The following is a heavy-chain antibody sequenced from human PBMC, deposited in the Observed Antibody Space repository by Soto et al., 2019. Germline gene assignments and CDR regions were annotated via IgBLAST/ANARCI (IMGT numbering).Heavy chain of an antibody. V-gene: IGHV6-1*01. D-gene: IGHD6-13*01. CDR2: TYYRSKWYN. J-gene: IGHJ6*02. CDR3: ARARAAAAPGGDYYYYGMDV. CDR1: GDSVSSNSAA. Sequence: PSQTLSLTCAISGDSVSSNSAAWNWIRQSPSRDLEWLGRTYYRSKWYNDYAVSVKSRITINPDTSKNQFSLQLNSVTPEDTAVYYCARARAAAAPGGDYYYYGMDVWGQGTTVTVSS.